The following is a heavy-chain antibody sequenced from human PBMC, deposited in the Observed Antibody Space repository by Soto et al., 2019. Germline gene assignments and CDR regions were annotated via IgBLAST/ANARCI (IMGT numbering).Heavy chain of an antibody. D-gene: IGHD4-4*01. J-gene: IGHJ4*02. CDR3: ARHRRTTVAKFYFDN. CDR2: IFDSGSA. Sequence: PSETLSLTCVVSGGSLSDYFWSWIRQPPGKGLEWIGYIFDSGSANYNPSLKSRVTISVDTSKNQFSLKLTSVTAADTAVYYCARHRRTTVAKFYFDNWGQGALVTVSS. V-gene: IGHV4-59*08. CDR1: GGSLSDYF.